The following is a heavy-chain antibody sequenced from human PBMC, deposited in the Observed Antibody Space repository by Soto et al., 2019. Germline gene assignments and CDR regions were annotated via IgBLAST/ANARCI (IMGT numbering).Heavy chain of an antibody. CDR3: ARALGQEDSSGYYTHDY. CDR2: IYHSGST. J-gene: IGHJ4*02. CDR1: GGSISSGGYS. Sequence: QLQLQESGSGLVKPSQTLSLTCAVSGGSISSGGYSWSWIRQPPGKGLEWIGYIYHSGSTYYNPSLKSRVTISVDRSKNQFSLKLSSVTAADTAVYYCARALGQEDSSGYYTHDYWGQGTLVTVSS. D-gene: IGHD3-22*01. V-gene: IGHV4-30-2*01.